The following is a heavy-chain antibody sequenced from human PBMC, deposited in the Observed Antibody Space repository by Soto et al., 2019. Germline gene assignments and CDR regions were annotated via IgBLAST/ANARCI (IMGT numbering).Heavy chain of an antibody. D-gene: IGHD3-22*01. CDR1: GFTFSSYT. CDR2: ISGSGGSP. V-gene: IGHV3-23*01. J-gene: IGHJ4*01. CDR3: AKARCSGNSCYVPDY. Sequence: AGGALRLSFAASGFTFSSYTMARGRPAPGKGLEWVSSISGSGGSPSYADSVQGRFTISRDNPRNTLSLQMNSLRAEDTATYYCAKARCSGNSCYVPDYWGHGSLVTVSS.